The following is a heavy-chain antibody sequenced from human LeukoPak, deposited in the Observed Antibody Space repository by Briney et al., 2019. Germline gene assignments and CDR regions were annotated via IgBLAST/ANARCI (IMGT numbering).Heavy chain of an antibody. CDR2: MNPNSGNT. CDR3: ARGIQLWLRKPASFDY. J-gene: IGHJ4*02. Sequence: ASVKVSCKASGYTFTSYDINWVRQATGQGLEWMGWMNPNSGNTGYAQKFQGRVTITRNTSISTAYMELSSLRSEDTAVYYCARGIQLWLRKPASFDYWGQGTLVTVSS. CDR1: GYTFTSYD. V-gene: IGHV1-8*03. D-gene: IGHD5-18*01.